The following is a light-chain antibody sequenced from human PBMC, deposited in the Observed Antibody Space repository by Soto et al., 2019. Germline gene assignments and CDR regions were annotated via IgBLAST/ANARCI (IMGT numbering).Light chain of an antibody. J-gene: IGKJ2*01. Sequence: DIQMTQSPSTLSASVGDRVTITCRASQTISNWLAWYQQKPGKAPRLLIYDASTLESGVPSRFSGSASGTEFTLTISSLQPDDFATYYCQQHTFGQGTKLELK. CDR2: DAS. CDR3: QQHT. CDR1: QTISNW. V-gene: IGKV1-5*01.